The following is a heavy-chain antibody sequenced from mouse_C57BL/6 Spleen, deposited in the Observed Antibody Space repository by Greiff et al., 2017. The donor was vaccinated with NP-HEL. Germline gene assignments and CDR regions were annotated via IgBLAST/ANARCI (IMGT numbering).Heavy chain of an antibody. CDR1: GYSITSGYY. CDR3: AGSSGPWFAY. V-gene: IGHV3-6*01. CDR2: ISYDGSN. D-gene: IGHD3-2*02. J-gene: IGHJ3*01. Sequence: EVQLQESGPGLVKPSQSLSLTCSVTGYSITSGYYWNWIRQFPGNKLEWMGYISYDGSNNYNPSLKNRISITRDTSKNQFFLKLNSVTTEDTATYYCAGSSGPWFAYWGQGTLVTVSA.